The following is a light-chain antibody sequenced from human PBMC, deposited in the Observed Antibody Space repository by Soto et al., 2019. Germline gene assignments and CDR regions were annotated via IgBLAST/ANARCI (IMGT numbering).Light chain of an antibody. CDR3: QQYGASPFT. J-gene: IGKJ3*01. CDR2: GAS. CDR1: QSVSNNY. V-gene: IGKV3-20*01. Sequence: EIVLTHSPGTLSLSPGERATLSCRASQSVSNNYLAWYQQKPGQAPRLVIYGASSRATGIPDRFSASGSGTDFTLTISRLEPEDFAVYFCQQYGASPFTFGPGTRVEI.